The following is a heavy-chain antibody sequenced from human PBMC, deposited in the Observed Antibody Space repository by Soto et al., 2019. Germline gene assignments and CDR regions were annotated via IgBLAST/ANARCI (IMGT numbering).Heavy chain of an antibody. CDR3: ARIPHRSGWAGFDY. CDR2: IFSHDEK. Sequence: QVTLKESGPVLLKPTETLTLTCTVSGFSLSIAGMGVSWVRQPPGKALEWLAHIFSHDEKSYNTSLKSRLTISKVSSRGQVVLTITNMDPLDTATYYCARIPHRSGWAGFDYWGQGTLVTVSA. V-gene: IGHV2-26*01. J-gene: IGHJ4*02. CDR1: GFSLSIAGMG. D-gene: IGHD6-19*01.